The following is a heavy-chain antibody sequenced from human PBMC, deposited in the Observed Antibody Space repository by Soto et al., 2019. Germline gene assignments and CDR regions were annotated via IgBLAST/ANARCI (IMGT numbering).Heavy chain of an antibody. D-gene: IGHD3-3*01. CDR2: MNPNSGNT. J-gene: IGHJ6*02. Sequence: ASVKVSCKASGYTFTSYDINWVRQATGQGLEWMGWMNPNSGNTGYAQKFQGRVTMTRNTSISTAYMELSSLRSEDTAVYYCARGRKISLYYDFWSGYGNYYGMDVWGQGTTVTVSS. CDR3: ARGRKISLYYDFWSGYGNYYGMDV. CDR1: GYTFTSYD. V-gene: IGHV1-8*01.